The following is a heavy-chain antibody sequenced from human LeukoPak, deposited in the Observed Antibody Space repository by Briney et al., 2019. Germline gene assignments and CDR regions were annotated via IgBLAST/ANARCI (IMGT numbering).Heavy chain of an antibody. CDR1: GFTFSSYR. D-gene: IGHD3-3*01. J-gene: IGHJ4*02. CDR3: ARADFWSGYSVNFDY. Sequence: GGSLRLSCAASGFTFSSYRMSWVRQAPGKGLEWVANIKQDGSEKYYVDSVTGRFTISRDTAKNSLYLQMNSLRAEDTAVYYCARADFWSGYSVNFDYWGQGTLVTVSS. CDR2: IKQDGSEK. V-gene: IGHV3-7*01.